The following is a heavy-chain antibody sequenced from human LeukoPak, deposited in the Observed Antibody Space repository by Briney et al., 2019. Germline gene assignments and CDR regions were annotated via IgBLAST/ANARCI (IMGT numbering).Heavy chain of an antibody. D-gene: IGHD4/OR15-4a*01. CDR1: GGTFSSYA. J-gene: IGHJ4*02. CDR3: ARAANFRLYYFDY. CDR2: IIPIFGTA. Sequence: AASVEVSCKASGGTFSSYAISWVRQAPGQGLEWMGGIIPIFGTANYAQKFQGRVTITADESTSTAYMELSSLRSEDTAVYYCARAANFRLYYFDYWGQGTLVTVSS. V-gene: IGHV1-69*13.